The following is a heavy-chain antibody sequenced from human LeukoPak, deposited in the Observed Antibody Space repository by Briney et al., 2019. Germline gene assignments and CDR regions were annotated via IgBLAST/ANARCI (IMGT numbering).Heavy chain of an antibody. Sequence: GGSLRLSCAVSGFTFSSSWMSWVRQAPGKGLEWVSAISGSGGSTYYADSVKGRFTISRDNSKNTLYLQMNSLRAEDTAVYYCASTRGYSGYQNDYWGQGTLVTVSS. CDR1: GFTFSSSW. V-gene: IGHV3-23*01. D-gene: IGHD5-12*01. J-gene: IGHJ4*02. CDR3: ASTRGYSGYQNDY. CDR2: ISGSGGST.